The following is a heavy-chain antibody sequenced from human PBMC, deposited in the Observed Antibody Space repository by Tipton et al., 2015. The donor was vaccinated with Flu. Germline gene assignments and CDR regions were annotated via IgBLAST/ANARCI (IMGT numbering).Heavy chain of an antibody. CDR3: AKVIPEIVAGLDY. CDR1: GFTFSIYA. D-gene: IGHD5-12*01. CDR2: ISGGGGGT. Sequence: GSLRLSCAASGFTFSIYAMSWVRQAPGKRLEWISDISGGGGGTYYADSVKGRFTISRDNSKNMLYLRMNSLSAEDTAIYYCAKVIPEIVAGLDYWGQGNLVTVSS. V-gene: IGHV3-23*01. J-gene: IGHJ4*02.